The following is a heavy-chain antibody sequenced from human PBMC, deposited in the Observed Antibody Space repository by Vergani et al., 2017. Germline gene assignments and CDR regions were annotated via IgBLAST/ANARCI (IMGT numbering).Heavy chain of an antibody. CDR2: ISYDGSNK. D-gene: IGHD6-19*01. J-gene: IGHJ4*02. Sequence: VQLVESGGGLVKPGGSLRLSCAASGFTFSSYGMHWVRQAPGKGLEWVAVISYDGSNKYYADSVKGRFTISRDNSKNTLYLQMNSLRAEDTAVYYCVSGWDYWGQGTLVTVSS. V-gene: IGHV3-30*03. CDR1: GFTFSSYG. CDR3: VSGWDY.